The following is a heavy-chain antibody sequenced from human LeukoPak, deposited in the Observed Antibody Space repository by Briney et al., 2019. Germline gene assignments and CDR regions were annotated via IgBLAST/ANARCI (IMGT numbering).Heavy chain of an antibody. J-gene: IGHJ4*02. CDR2: INHSGST. CDR3: ARPYSGSYSFDY. CDR1: GGSFSGYY. Sequence: SETLSLTCAVYGGSFSGYYWSWIRQPPGKGLEWIGEINHSGSTNYNPSLKSRVTISVDTSKNQFSLKLSSMTAADTAVYYCARPYSGSYSFDYWGQGTLVTVSS. V-gene: IGHV4-34*01. D-gene: IGHD1-26*01.